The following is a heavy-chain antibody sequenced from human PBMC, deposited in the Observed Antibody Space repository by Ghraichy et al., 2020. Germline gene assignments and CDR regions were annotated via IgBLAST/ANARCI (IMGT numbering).Heavy chain of an antibody. CDR1: GFTFSSYA. J-gene: IGHJ5*02. V-gene: IGHV3-23*01. Sequence: GGSLRLSCAASGFTFSSYAMTWVRQAPGKGLEWVSAISGSGDTTSYADSVKGRFTISRDNSKNTLYLQMNSLRAEDTAVYYCAKDHEDGDADYVWDSWGQGTLVTVSS. CDR3: AKDHEDGDADYVWDS. CDR2: ISGSGDTT. D-gene: IGHD3-16*01.